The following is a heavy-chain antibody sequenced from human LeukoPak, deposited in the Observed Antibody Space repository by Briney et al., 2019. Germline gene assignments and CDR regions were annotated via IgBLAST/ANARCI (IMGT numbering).Heavy chain of an antibody. D-gene: IGHD1-26*01. CDR1: GGSISSYY. Sequence: PSETLSLTCTVSGGSISSYYWSWLRQPAGKGLEWLGRIYTSGSTNYNPSLKSRVTMSVDTSKNQFSLKVSSVTAADTAVYYCARQSPARYSGSCSADYWGQGTLVTVSS. CDR3: ARQSPARYSGSCSADY. V-gene: IGHV4-4*07. CDR2: IYTSGST. J-gene: IGHJ4*02.